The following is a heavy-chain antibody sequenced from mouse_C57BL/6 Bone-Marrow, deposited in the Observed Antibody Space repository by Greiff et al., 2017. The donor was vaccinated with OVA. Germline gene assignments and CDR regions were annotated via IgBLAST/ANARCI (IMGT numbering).Heavy chain of an antibody. CDR3: TAYDGNSYVAY. J-gene: IGHJ3*01. Sequence: EVKLQESGAELVRPGASVKLSCTASGFNINDDYMHWVKQRPEQGLEWIGWIDPENGDTEYASKFQGKATITADKSSNTAYLQLSSLTSEDTAVYYCTAYDGNSYVAYWGQGTLVTVSA. D-gene: IGHD1-1*01. CDR2: IDPENGDT. V-gene: IGHV14-4*01. CDR1: GFNINDDY.